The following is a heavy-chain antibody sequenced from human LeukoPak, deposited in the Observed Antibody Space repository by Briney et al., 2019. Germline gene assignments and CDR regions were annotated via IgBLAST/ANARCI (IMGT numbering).Heavy chain of an antibody. Sequence: SVKVSCKAYGGTFSSYAISWVRQAPGQGLEWMGGIIPIFGTANYAQKFQGRVTITADKSTSTAYMELSSLRSEDTAVYYCAIRPTTVTTFYFDYWGQGTLVTVSS. J-gene: IGHJ4*02. CDR2: IIPIFGTA. V-gene: IGHV1-69*06. CDR3: AIRPTTVTTFYFDY. D-gene: IGHD4-17*01. CDR1: GGTFSSYA.